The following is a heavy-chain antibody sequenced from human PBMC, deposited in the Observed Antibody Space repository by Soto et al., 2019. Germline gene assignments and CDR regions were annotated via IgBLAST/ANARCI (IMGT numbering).Heavy chain of an antibody. CDR1: GGTFSSYT. CDR3: ARDDSGYSGSHYIDYFNF. CDR2: IIPILGIT. Sequence: SVKVSCKASGGTFSSYTISWVRQAPGQGLEWMGRIIPILGITNYAQRFQGRVTITADKSTSTTYMELSSLRSEDTAIYYCARDDSGYSGSHYIDYFNFWGQGTLVTVSS. D-gene: IGHD1-26*01. V-gene: IGHV1-69*04. J-gene: IGHJ4*02.